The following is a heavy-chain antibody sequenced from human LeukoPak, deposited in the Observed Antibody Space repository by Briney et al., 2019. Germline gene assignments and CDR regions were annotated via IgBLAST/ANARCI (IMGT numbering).Heavy chain of an antibody. D-gene: IGHD3-22*01. CDR3: ARDFYYYDSSGYYPDY. CDR2: ISAYNGNT. V-gene: IGHV1-18*01. J-gene: IGHJ4*02. CDR1: GYTFTSYG. Sequence: ASVKVSCKASGYTFTSYGISWVRQAPGQGLEWMGWISAYNGNTNYAQKLQGRVTMTTDTSTSTAYMELRSLRSDDTAVYYCARDFYYYDSSGYYPDYWGQGTLVTVSS.